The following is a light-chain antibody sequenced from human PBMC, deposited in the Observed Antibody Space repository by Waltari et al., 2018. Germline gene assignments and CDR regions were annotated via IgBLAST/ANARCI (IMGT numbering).Light chain of an antibody. CDR3: QALGTGAWV. V-gene: IGLV3-1*01. CDR2: QDT. Sequence: SYELTQPPSVSVSPGQTASITCSGDILGNKYASWYQQKPGQSPLLVIYQDTKRPSEIPERFSGSKAANAATLTITGTQAVDEADYDWQALGTGAWVFGGGTKLTVL. J-gene: IGLJ3*02. CDR1: ILGNKY.